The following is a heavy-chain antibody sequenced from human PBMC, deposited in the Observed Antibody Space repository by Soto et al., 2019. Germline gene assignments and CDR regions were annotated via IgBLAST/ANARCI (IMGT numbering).Heavy chain of an antibody. CDR1: EGTFNSYA. CDR3: ASGACRWYPYVFDS. Sequence: QAQVVQSGAEVRKPGSSVKLSCKASEGTFNSYAIAWVRQAPGQGLEWMGGIIPYYNTLNYVQKFQDRVTITADDSTNTVYMELSSLSSDDPAVYFCASGACRWYPYVFDSWAQGTLVTVSS. D-gene: IGHD6-13*01. CDR2: IIPYYNTL. V-gene: IGHV1-69*01. J-gene: IGHJ4*02.